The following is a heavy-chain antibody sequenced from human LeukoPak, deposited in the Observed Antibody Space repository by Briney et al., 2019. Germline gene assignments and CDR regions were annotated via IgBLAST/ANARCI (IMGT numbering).Heavy chain of an antibody. V-gene: IGHV3-48*02. J-gene: IGHJ3*01. D-gene: IGHD3-22*01. Sequence: GGSLRLSCAASGFIFKTYCMSWVRQAPGKGLEWLSYITSNSNDKYYADSVKGRCTISRDNAKDSLHLQMDSLRDEDTAVYYCARYYDRSGFYRDAFDLWGQGTMVTVSS. CDR1: GFIFKTYC. CDR3: ARYYDRSGFYRDAFDL. CDR2: ITSNSNDK.